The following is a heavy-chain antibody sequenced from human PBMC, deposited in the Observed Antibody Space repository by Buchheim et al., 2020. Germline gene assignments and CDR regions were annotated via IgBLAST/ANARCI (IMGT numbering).Heavy chain of an antibody. J-gene: IGHJ4*02. CDR2: VYHDGST. D-gene: IGHD5-12*01. CDR1: GGAISSYY. CDR3: ARGFSAYDLYFDY. Sequence: QVQLQESGPGLVKPSETLSLTCTVSGGAISSYYWSWIRQSPGKGLEWIGYVYHDGSTSYNPALKSRVTMSVETSKNRFSLKLTSVTAADTAVYYCARGFSAYDLYFDYWGQGT. V-gene: IGHV4-59*01.